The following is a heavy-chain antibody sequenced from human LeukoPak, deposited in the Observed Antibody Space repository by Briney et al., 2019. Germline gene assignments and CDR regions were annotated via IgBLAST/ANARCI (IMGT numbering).Heavy chain of an antibody. CDR3: ARRTGTRWYFDL. CDR1: GFTFSSYG. CDR2: IAYDGTNK. D-gene: IGHD1/OR15-1a*01. J-gene: IGHJ2*01. Sequence: PGGSLRLSCAASGFTFSSYGMHWVRQAPGKGLEWVAVIAYDGTNKYYADSVKGRFTLSRDNSKNTLYLQMNSLRAEDTAVYYCARRTGTRWYFDLWGRGTLVTVSS. V-gene: IGHV3-33*08.